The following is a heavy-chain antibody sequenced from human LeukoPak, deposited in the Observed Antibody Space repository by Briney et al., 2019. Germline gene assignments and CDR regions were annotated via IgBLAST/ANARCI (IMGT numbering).Heavy chain of an antibody. V-gene: IGHV1-69*02. J-gene: IGHJ4*02. D-gene: IGHD3-22*01. CDR3: ALPPIGVVVTPWLDY. Sequence: ASVKVSCKASGGTFSSYTISWVRQAPGQGLEWMGRIIPILGIANYAQKFQGRVTITADKSTSTAYMELSSLRSEDTAVYYCALPPIGVVVTPWLDYWGQGTLVTVSS. CDR1: GGTFSSYT. CDR2: IIPILGIA.